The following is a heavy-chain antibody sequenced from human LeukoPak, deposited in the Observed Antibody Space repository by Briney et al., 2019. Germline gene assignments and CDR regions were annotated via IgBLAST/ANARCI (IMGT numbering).Heavy chain of an antibody. CDR3: ARGTVEMATIHGDAFDI. Sequence: GASVKVSRKASGYTFTGYYMHWVRQAPGQGLEWMGWINPNSGGTNYAQKFQGRVTMTRDTSISTAYMELSRLRSDDTAAYYCARGTVEMATIHGDAFDIWGQGTMVTVSS. V-gene: IGHV1-2*02. D-gene: IGHD5-24*01. CDR2: INPNSGGT. CDR1: GYTFTGYY. J-gene: IGHJ3*02.